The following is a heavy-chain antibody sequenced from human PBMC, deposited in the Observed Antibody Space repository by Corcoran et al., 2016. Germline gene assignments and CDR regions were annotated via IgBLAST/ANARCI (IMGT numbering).Heavy chain of an antibody. CDR3: ARVSCSSTSCYYWFDP. V-gene: IGHV1-46*01. CDR2: INPSGGST. J-gene: IGHJ5*02. Sequence: QVQLVQSGAEVKKPGASVKVSCKASGYTFTSYYMHWVRKAPGQGLEWMGIINPSGGSTSYAQKFQGRVTLTRDTSTSTVYMELSSLRSEDTAVYYCARVSCSSTSCYYWFDPWGQGTLVTVSS. CDR1: GYTFTSYY. D-gene: IGHD2-2*01.